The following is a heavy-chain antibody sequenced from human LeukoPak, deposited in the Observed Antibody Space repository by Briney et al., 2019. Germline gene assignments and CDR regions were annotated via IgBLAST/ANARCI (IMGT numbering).Heavy chain of an antibody. CDR1: GYNFTTYW. D-gene: IGHD5-18*01. J-gene: IGHJ4*02. CDR3: ARGGYSYGPFDY. CDR2: IYPADSDT. Sequence: GESLKISCKGSGYNFTTYWLGWVRQMPGKGLEWMGIIYPADSDTRYSPSFQGQVTISADKSIRTAYLQWSSLKASDTAIYYCARGGYSYGPFDYWGQGTLVTVSS. V-gene: IGHV5-51*01.